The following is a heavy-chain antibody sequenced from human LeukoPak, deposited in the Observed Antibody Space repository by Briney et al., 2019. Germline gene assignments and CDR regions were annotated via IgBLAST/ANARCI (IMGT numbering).Heavy chain of an antibody. J-gene: IGHJ6*02. CDR1: GFTFSSYA. CDR3: ANLYGDSSNGMDV. V-gene: IGHV3-23*01. D-gene: IGHD4-17*01. CDR2: ISGSGGTT. Sequence: PGASLRLSCAASGFTFSSYAMTWVRQAPGKGLEWVSAISGSGGTTYYADSVKGRFTISRDNSKNTLYLQMSTLRAEDTAVYYCANLYGDSSNGMDVWGQGTTVTVSS.